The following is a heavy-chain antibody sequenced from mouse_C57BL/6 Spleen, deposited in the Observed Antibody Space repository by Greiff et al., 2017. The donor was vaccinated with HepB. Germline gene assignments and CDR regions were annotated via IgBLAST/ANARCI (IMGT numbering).Heavy chain of an antibody. Sequence: EVQLQQSGPELVKPGASVKISCKASGYTFTDYYMNWVKQSHGKSLEWIGDINPNNGGTSYNQKFKGKATLTVDKTSSTAYMERRSLTSEDSAVYYCGSNYADWYFDVWGTGTTVTVSS. J-gene: IGHJ1*03. CDR2: INPNNGGT. CDR1: GYTFTDYY. D-gene: IGHD2-1*01. CDR3: GSNYADWYFDV. V-gene: IGHV1-26*01.